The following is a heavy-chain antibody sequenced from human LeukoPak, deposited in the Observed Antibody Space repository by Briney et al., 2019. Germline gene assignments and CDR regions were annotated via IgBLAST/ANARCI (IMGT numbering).Heavy chain of an antibody. J-gene: IGHJ6*02. CDR3: ARNPACRSGYSHLYDNYRMDA. Sequence: PGGSLRLSCAASGFTFSSYAMSWVLQAPGKGLEWVSAISGSGGSTYYADFVKGRFTISRDNSRNTLYPTMNSLRAEDTAVYYCARNPACRSGYSHLYDNYRMDAWGQGNTFTVSS. CDR1: GFTFSSYA. D-gene: IGHD3-3*01. V-gene: IGHV3-23*01. CDR2: ISGSGGST.